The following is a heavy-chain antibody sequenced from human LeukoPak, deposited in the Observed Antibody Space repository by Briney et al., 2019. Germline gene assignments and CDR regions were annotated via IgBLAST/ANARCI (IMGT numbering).Heavy chain of an antibody. D-gene: IGHD3-22*01. CDR1: GFSFSVYG. CDR3: AKGHYDSSGYYFDY. J-gene: IGHJ4*02. CDR2: ISYDGSNT. V-gene: IGHV3-30*18. Sequence: GGSLRLSCSASGFSFSVYGMHWVRQAPGKGLEGVAVISYDGSNTHHADSVKGRFTISRDNSKNTLSLQMNSLRAEDTAVYYCAKGHYDSSGYYFDYWGQGTLVTVSS.